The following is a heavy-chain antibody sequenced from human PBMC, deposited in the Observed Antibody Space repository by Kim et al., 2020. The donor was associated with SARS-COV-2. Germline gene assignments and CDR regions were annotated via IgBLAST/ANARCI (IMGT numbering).Heavy chain of an antibody. CDR1: GFTFSSYA. CDR2: ISGSGGST. V-gene: IGHV3-23*01. J-gene: IGHJ4*02. Sequence: GGSLRLSCAASGFTFSSYAMSWVRQAPGKGLEWVSAISGSGGSTYYADSVKGRFTISRDNSKNTLYLQMNSLRAEDTAVYYCAKDRDFDWLTGGDFDYWGQGTLVTVSS. D-gene: IGHD3-9*01. CDR3: AKDRDFDWLTGGDFDY.